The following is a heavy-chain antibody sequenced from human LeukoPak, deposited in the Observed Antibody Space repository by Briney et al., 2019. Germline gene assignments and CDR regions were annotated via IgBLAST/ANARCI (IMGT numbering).Heavy chain of an antibody. CDR1: GGSISSYY. D-gene: IGHD3-9*01. V-gene: IGHV4-59*01. J-gene: IGHJ3*02. CDR2: IYYSGST. CDR3: ARDGLGYDILTGYYRRDAFDI. Sequence: SETLSLTCTVSGGSISSYYWSWIRQPPGKGLEWIGYIYYSGSTNYNPSLKSRVTILVDTSKNQFSLKLSSVTAADTAVYYCARDGLGYDILTGYYRRDAFDIWGQGTMVTVSS.